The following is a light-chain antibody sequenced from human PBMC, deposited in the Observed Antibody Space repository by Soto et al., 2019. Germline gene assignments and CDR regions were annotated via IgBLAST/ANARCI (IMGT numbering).Light chain of an antibody. Sequence: DFPMTQSPSTLSASVGDRVTITCRASRSLRGWLAWYQQKPGKAPKLLIYEVSTLETGVPSRFSGSGSGTEFTLTINSLQPDDFATYYCQQYLGAWTFGQGTKVEI. CDR1: RSLRGW. J-gene: IGKJ1*01. CDR3: QQYLGAWT. CDR2: EVS. V-gene: IGKV1-5*03.